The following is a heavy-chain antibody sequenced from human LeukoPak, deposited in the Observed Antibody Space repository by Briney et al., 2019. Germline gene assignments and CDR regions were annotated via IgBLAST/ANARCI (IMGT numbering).Heavy chain of an antibody. Sequence: SGGSLRLSCAASGFSVGFNYMTWVRQAPGKGLEWVSVIYSGGNTPYADSVKGRFTISRDNCKNTVYLQMNTLRVEDTAVYYCLGGPAGRRYWGQGNLVTVSS. CDR2: IYSGGNT. CDR1: GFSVGFNY. D-gene: IGHD3-16*01. V-gene: IGHV3-53*01. J-gene: IGHJ4*02. CDR3: LGGPAGRRY.